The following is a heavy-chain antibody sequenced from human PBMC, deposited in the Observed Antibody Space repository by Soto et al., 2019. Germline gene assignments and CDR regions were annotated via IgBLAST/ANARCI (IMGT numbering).Heavy chain of an antibody. J-gene: IGHJ4*02. D-gene: IGHD1-1*01. CDR1: GFTFSSYG. Sequence: PGGSLRLSCAASGFTFSSYGMHWVRQAPGKGLEWVAVISYDGSNKYYADSVKGRFTISRDNSKNTLYLQMNSLRAEDTAVYYCAKAGGRDGNYFDYWGQGTLVTVSS. CDR3: AKAGGRDGNYFDY. V-gene: IGHV3-30*18. CDR2: ISYDGSNK.